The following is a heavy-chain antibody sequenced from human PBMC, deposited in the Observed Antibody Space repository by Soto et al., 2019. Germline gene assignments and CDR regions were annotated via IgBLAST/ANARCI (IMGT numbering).Heavy chain of an antibody. Sequence: SLTLSLTCAVCGECLTGYSWYRFRQPPGKGLEWIGEINHSGGTNYNPSLKSRVTISVDTSKNQFSLKLSSVTAADTAVYYCARGAQQLVQDYYYYGMDVWGQGTTVTVSS. CDR3: ARGAQQLVQDYYYYGMDV. J-gene: IGHJ6*02. CDR1: GECLTGYS. D-gene: IGHD6-13*01. V-gene: IGHV4-34*01. CDR2: INHSGGT.